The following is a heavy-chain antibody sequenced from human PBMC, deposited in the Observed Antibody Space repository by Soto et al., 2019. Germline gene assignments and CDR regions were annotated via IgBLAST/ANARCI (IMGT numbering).Heavy chain of an antibody. CDR1: GFTYSSYA. V-gene: IGHV3-23*01. Sequence: EVQLLESGGGLVQPGGSLRLSCAASGFTYSSYAMSWVRQASGKGLEWVSAISGSGGSTYYADSVKGRFTISRDNSKNTLYLQMNSLRAEDTAVYYCAKVSFVAVAGTFDYWGQGTLVTVSS. J-gene: IGHJ4*02. CDR2: ISGSGGST. D-gene: IGHD6-19*01. CDR3: AKVSFVAVAGTFDY.